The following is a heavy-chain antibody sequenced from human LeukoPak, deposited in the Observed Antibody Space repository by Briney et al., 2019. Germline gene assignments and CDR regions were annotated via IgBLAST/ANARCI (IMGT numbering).Heavy chain of an antibody. CDR2: ISYDGSNK. J-gene: IGHJ4*02. Sequence: GGSLRLSCAASGFTFSSYGMHWVRQAPGKGLEWVAVISYDGSNKYYADSVKGRFTISRDNSKNTLYLQMNSLRAEDTAVYYCAKAGITIFGGEHPLDNWGPETLVTVSS. CDR3: AKAGITIFGGEHPLDN. V-gene: IGHV3-30*18. D-gene: IGHD3-3*01. CDR1: GFTFSSYG.